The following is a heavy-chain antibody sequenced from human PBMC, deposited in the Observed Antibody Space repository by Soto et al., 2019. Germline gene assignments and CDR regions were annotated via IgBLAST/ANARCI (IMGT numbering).Heavy chain of an antibody. CDR2: IYYSGST. V-gene: IGHV4-59*01. Sequence: SETLSLTCTVSGGSISSYYWSWIRQPPGKGLEWIGYIYYSGSTNYNPSLKSRVTISVDTSKNQFSLKLSSVTAADTAVYYCARGVAAADDYFDYWGQRTLVTVSS. J-gene: IGHJ4*02. CDR1: GGSISSYY. CDR3: ARGVAAADDYFDY. D-gene: IGHD6-13*01.